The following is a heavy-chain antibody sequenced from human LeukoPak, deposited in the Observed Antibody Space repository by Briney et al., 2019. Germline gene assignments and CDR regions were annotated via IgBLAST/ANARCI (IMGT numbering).Heavy chain of an antibody. CDR2: IFPGDSDT. CDR1: GDSFSSYW. D-gene: IGHD3-9*01. V-gene: IGHV5-51*01. CDR3: ARSSSLTGYYRY. Sequence: GESLKISCKGSGDSFSSYWIGWVRQMPGKGLEWMGIIFPGDSDTRYSPSFQGQVTITADKSISTAYLQWSSLKASDTAMYYCARSSSLTGYYRYWGQGTLVTVSS. J-gene: IGHJ4*02.